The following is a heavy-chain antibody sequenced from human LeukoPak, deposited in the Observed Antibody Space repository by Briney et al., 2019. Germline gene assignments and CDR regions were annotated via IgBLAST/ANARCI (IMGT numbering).Heavy chain of an antibody. CDR1: GFTFSSYE. D-gene: IGHD3-3*02. CDR3: ARDIYAVVHSGYFDY. Sequence: GGSLRLSCAASGFTFSSYEMNWVRQAPGKVREWVSYISSIVSTIYYADSVKGRFTISRDNAKNSLYLQMNRLSAEDTAVYYCARDIYAVVHSGYFDYWGHGALVTVSS. CDR2: ISSIVSTI. V-gene: IGHV3-48*03. J-gene: IGHJ4*01.